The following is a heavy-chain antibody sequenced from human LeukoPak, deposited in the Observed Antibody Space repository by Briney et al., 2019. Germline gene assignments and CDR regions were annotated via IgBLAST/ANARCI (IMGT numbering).Heavy chain of an antibody. CDR3: ARAVLFDCSTTSCYRWFDP. V-gene: IGHV4-4*07. CDR2: NYTSGST. D-gene: IGHD2-2*01. Sequence: SETLSLTCTVYGGSISSYYWSWIRQPAGKGLEWIGRNYTSGSTNYNPSLKSRVTMSVDTSKNQFSLKLRSVTAADTAVYYCARAVLFDCSTTSCYRWFDPWGQGTLVTVSS. CDR1: GGSISSYY. J-gene: IGHJ5*02.